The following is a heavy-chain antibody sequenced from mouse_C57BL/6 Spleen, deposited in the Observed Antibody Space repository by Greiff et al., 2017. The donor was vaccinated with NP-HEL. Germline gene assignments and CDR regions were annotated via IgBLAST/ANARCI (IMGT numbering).Heavy chain of an antibody. J-gene: IGHJ4*01. CDR2: IDPETGGT. CDR1: GYTFTDYE. CDR3: TRYGGDY. D-gene: IGHD1-1*02. Sequence: VKVVESGAELVRPGASVTLSCKASGYTFTDYEMHWVKQTPVHGLEWIGAIDPETGGTAYNQKFKGKAILTADKSSSTAYMELRSLTSEDSAVYYCTRYGGDYWGQGTSVTVSS. V-gene: IGHV1-15*01.